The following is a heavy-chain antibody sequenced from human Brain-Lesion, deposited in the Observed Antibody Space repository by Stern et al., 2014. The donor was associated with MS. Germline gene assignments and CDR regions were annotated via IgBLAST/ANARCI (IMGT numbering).Heavy chain of an antibody. J-gene: IGHJ4*02. CDR1: GYTFTSYW. CDR3: ARQRYFDY. CDR2: IFPGGSDI. Sequence: VQLVQSGPEVKRPGESLKISCQASGYTFTSYWIVWVRQMPGKGLEWIAIIFPGGSDIRSSPSFQGKVPISADKSSSTAYLQWNNLKASDTAIYYCARQRYFDYWGQGTLVTVSS. V-gene: IGHV5-51*01.